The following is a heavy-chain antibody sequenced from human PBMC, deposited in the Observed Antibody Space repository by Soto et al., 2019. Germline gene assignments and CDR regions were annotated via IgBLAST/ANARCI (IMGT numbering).Heavy chain of an antibody. V-gene: IGHV1-8*01. D-gene: IGHD3-10*01. Sequence: QVQLVQSGAEVKKPGASVKVSCKASGYTFTSYDINWVRQATGQGLEWMGWMNPNSGNTGYAQKFQGRVTMTRNTSISTAYMELSSLRSEGTAVYYCASSITMVRGVIITSSFDYWGQGTLVTVSS. CDR1: GYTFTSYD. CDR2: MNPNSGNT. J-gene: IGHJ4*02. CDR3: ASSITMVRGVIITSSFDY.